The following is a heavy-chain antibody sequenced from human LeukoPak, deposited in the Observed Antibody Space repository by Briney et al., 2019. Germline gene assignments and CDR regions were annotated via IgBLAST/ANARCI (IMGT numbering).Heavy chain of an antibody. CDR2: IYYSGST. D-gene: IGHD3-16*02. V-gene: IGHV4-59*12. CDR3: ARGVPHYDYVWGSYRHDAFDI. J-gene: IGHJ3*02. CDR1: GGSISSYY. Sequence: SETLSLTCTVAGGSISSYYWSCIRQPPGNGLEWVGYIYYSGSTNYNPSRKNRVTISVDTSKNQFSLKLSSVTAADTAVYYCARGVPHYDYVWGSYRHDAFDIWGQGTMVTVSS.